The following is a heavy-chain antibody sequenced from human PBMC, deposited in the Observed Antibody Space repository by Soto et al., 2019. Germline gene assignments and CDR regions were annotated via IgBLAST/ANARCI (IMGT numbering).Heavy chain of an antibody. CDR3: ARVSGIVVVPTAKDPHYYYMDV. J-gene: IGHJ6*03. V-gene: IGHV4-31*03. CDR2: IYYTGST. CDR1: GGSISGGPYY. Sequence: PSETLSLTCTVSGGSISGGPYYWTWIRQHPGSGLEWIGYIYYTGSTYYNPSLKSRVIMSVDTSNNQLSLKLSSVTAADTAVYFCARVSGIVVVPTAKDPHYYYMDVWDKGTTVTVSS. D-gene: IGHD2-2*01.